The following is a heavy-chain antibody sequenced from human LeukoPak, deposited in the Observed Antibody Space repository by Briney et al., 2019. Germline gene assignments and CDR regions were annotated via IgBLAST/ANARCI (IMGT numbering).Heavy chain of an antibody. CDR3: VRAGGGSGASIDY. V-gene: IGHV4-61*02. Sequence: PSETLSLTCTVSGGSGISGSYYWSWIRQPAGKGLEWIGRIYTSGNTNYNPSLKSRVTISLDTSKNQFFLKVNSVTAADTAVYYCVRAGGGSGASIDYWGQGTLVTVSS. CDR2: IYTSGNT. CDR1: GGSGISGSYY. D-gene: IGHD1-26*01. J-gene: IGHJ4*02.